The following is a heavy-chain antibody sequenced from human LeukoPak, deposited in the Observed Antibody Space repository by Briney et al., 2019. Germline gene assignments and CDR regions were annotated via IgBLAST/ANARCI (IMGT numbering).Heavy chain of an antibody. D-gene: IGHD1-26*01. V-gene: IGHV1-46*01. CDR1: GYTFTSYY. Sequence: ASVKVSCKASGYTFTSYYIHWVRQAPGQGLECMGIINPSGGSTSYAQKFQGRVTMTRDMSTSTVYMELSSLRSEDTAVYYCARGGVGATTYVWFDPWGQGTLVTVSS. J-gene: IGHJ5*02. CDR2: INPSGGST. CDR3: ARGGVGATTYVWFDP.